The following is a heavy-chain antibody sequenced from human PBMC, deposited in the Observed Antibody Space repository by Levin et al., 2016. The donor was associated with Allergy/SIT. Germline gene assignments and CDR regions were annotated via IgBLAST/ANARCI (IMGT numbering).Heavy chain of an antibody. CDR2: ISSSSSTI. Sequence: VRQAPGKGLEWVSYISSSSSTIYYADSVKGRFTISRDNAKNSLYLQMNSLRAEDTAVYYCARDRDSSGWYSLPPYYYYYGMDVWGQGTTVTVSS. J-gene: IGHJ6*02. CDR3: ARDRDSSGWYSLPPYYYYYGMDV. V-gene: IGHV3-48*01. D-gene: IGHD6-19*01.